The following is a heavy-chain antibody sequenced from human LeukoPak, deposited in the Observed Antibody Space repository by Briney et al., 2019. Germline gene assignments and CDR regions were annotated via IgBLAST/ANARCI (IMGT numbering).Heavy chain of an antibody. CDR1: GGSINDNNYY. CDR3: ARDPPFGSGWSQNYFDY. V-gene: IGHV4-39*02. CDR2: IYYSGAT. J-gene: IGHJ4*02. Sequence: PSETLSLTCAVSGGSINDNNYYWGWIRQPPGKGLEWIASIYYSGATYENPSLKSRVTISLDTSKNQFSLNLRSLTAADTAVYYCARDPPFGSGWSQNYFDYWGQGTLVTVSS. D-gene: IGHD6-19*01.